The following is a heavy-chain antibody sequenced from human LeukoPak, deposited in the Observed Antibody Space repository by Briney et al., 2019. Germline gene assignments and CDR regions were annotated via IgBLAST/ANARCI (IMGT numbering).Heavy chain of an antibody. D-gene: IGHD1-26*01. CDR1: GFTFSSYS. CDR2: ISSSSSYI. V-gene: IGHV3-21*01. Sequence: GGSLRLSCAASGFTFSSYSMNWVRQAPGKGLEWVSSISSSSSYIYYADSVKGRFTISRDNAKDSLYLQMNSLRAEDTAVYYCASSIVGGDAFDIWGQGTMVTVSS. J-gene: IGHJ3*02. CDR3: ASSIVGGDAFDI.